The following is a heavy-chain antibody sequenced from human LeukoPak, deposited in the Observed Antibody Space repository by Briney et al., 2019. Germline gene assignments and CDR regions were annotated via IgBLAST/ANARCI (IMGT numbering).Heavy chain of an antibody. V-gene: IGHV1-2*02. CDR2: INPKTGVT. J-gene: IGHJ4*02. D-gene: IGHD1-1*01. Sequence: GASVKVSCKASGYTFTDYYMHWVRQAPGHGLEWMGWINPKTGVTNYLQKFQGRVTLARDTSITTAYMDLTSLTSDDTAVYYCAKVANWDGHVPYFDSWGQGTLVTVSS. CDR1: GYTFTDYY. CDR3: AKVANWDGHVPYFDS.